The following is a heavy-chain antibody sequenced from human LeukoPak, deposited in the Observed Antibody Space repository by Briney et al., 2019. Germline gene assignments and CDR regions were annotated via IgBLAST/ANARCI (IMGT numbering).Heavy chain of an antibody. CDR2: ISYDGSNK. CDR3: ARGEVGASVYFDY. Sequence: GGSLRLSCAASGFTFSSYAMHWVRQAPGKGLEWVAVISYDGSNKYYADSVKGRFTISRDNSKNTLYLQMNSLRAEDTAVYYCARGEVGASVYFDYWGQGTLVTVSS. J-gene: IGHJ4*02. CDR1: GFTFSSYA. V-gene: IGHV3-30*01. D-gene: IGHD1-26*01.